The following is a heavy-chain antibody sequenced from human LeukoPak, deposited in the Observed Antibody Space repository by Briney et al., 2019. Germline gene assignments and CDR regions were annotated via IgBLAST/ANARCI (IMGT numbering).Heavy chain of an antibody. Sequence: SETLPLTCTVSGASIGSGGYYWSWIRQHPGKGLEWIGYIYYSGSTYYNPSLKRRVTISVDTSKNQFSLKLSSVTAADTAVYYCARSYYDFPYGMDVWGQGTTVTVSS. J-gene: IGHJ6*02. D-gene: IGHD3-3*01. V-gene: IGHV4-31*03. CDR1: GASIGSGGYY. CDR2: IYYSGST. CDR3: ARSYYDFPYGMDV.